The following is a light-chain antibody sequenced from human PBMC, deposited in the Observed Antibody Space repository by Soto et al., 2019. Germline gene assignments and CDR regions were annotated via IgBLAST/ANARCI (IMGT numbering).Light chain of an antibody. CDR1: QTVNTN. CDR2: DAS. CDR3: QQYHDWPPYT. Sequence: EIVMTQSPATLSVSPGESVSLSCRASQTVNTNLAWYQHKPGQAPRLLIYDASTRAPGIPARFSGSGSGTEFTLTISSLQSEDFAVYSCQQYHDWPPYTFGQGTKLEIK. V-gene: IGKV3-15*01. J-gene: IGKJ2*01.